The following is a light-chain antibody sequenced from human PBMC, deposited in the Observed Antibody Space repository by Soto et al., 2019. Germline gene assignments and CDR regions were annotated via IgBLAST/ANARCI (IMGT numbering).Light chain of an antibody. Sequence: IVMTQSPATLSVSPGERATFSCRASQNIYSNIAWYQQRPGQAPRLLIYRASTRATGVPARFSGSGSGTDFTLTISSLEPEDFATYYCQQLNSFPITFGQGTRLEIK. CDR2: RAS. J-gene: IGKJ5*01. V-gene: IGKV3-15*01. CDR3: QQLNSFPIT. CDR1: QNIYSN.